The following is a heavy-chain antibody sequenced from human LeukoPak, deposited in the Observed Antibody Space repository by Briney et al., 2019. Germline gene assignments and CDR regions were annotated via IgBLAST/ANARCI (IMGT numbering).Heavy chain of an antibody. V-gene: IGHV1-46*01. CDR2: INPSGGST. CDR1: GYTFTSYY. D-gene: IGHD6-13*01. Sequence: GASVKVSCKASGYTFTSYYMHWVRQAPGQGLEWMGIINPSGGSTSYTQKFQGRVTMTRDMSTSTVYMELSSLRSEDTAVYYCAGIAAAALDAFDIWGQGTMVTVSS. J-gene: IGHJ3*02. CDR3: AGIAAAALDAFDI.